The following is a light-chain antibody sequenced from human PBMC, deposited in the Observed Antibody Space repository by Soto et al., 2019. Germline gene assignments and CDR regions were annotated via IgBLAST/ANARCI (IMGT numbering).Light chain of an antibody. Sequence: DIQMTQSPSTLSASVRDRVTIACRASQSISNWLAWYQQKPGKAPKLLTYDASTLESGVPSRFSGSGSGTEFTLTISSLQPDDFATYYCQQYNSYSPWTFGQGTKVDIK. J-gene: IGKJ1*01. V-gene: IGKV1-5*01. CDR1: QSISNW. CDR2: DAS. CDR3: QQYNSYSPWT.